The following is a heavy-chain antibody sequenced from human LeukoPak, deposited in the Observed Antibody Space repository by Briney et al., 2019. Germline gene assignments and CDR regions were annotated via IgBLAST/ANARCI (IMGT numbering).Heavy chain of an antibody. V-gene: IGHV5-51*01. CDR1: GYNFTTYW. Sequence: GESLKISCKGSGYNFTTYWVAWVRHMPGKGLEWVGIIFPGDSDTRYRPSFQGQVTISADKSISTAYLQWSSLKASDTAMYYCARRDYGGTSAAFDIWGQGTMVTVSS. D-gene: IGHD4-23*01. J-gene: IGHJ3*02. CDR3: ARRDYGGTSAAFDI. CDR2: IFPGDSDT.